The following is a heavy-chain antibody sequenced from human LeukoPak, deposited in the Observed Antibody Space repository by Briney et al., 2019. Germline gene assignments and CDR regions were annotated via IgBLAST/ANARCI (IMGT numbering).Heavy chain of an antibody. J-gene: IGHJ4*02. CDR3: ARDLRFLECLCPFDY. D-gene: IGHD3-3*01. CDR2: ISSSSSYI. V-gene: IGHV3-21*01. Sequence: RGSLRLSCAASGFTVSSYSMTWVRQAPGKRLEWVLSISSSSSYIYYADSVKGRFTISRNNAKNSLYLQMNSLRAEDTAVYYCARDLRFLECLCPFDYWGQGTLVTVSS. CDR1: GFTVSSYS.